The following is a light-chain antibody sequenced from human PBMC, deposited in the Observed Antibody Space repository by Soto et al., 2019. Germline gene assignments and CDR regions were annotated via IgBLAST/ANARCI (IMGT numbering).Light chain of an antibody. CDR1: SLPKQN. J-gene: IGLJ2*01. CDR2: KDS. CDR3: QSADSSGGYHVI. V-gene: IGLV3-25*02. Sequence: SYELTQPPSVSVSLGQTARITCSGDSLPKQNAYWYQQKPGQAPVLVIYKDSERPSGIPERFSGSSSGTIVTLTISGVQAEDEADYYCQSADSSGGYHVIFGGGTKVTVL.